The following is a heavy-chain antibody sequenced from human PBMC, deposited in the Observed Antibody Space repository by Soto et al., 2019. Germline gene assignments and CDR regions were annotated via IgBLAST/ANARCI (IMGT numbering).Heavy chain of an antibody. CDR1: GFTFSSYS. CDR2: ISSSSSTI. J-gene: IGHJ6*02. CDR3: ARERVYYYYGMDV. Sequence: EVQLVESGGGLVQPGGSLRLSCAVSGFTFSSYSMNWVRQAPGKGLEWVSYISSSSSTIYYAGSVKGRFTISRDNAKNTLYLQRNSLRDEDTAVYYCARERVYYYYGMDVWGQGTTVTVYS. V-gene: IGHV3-48*02.